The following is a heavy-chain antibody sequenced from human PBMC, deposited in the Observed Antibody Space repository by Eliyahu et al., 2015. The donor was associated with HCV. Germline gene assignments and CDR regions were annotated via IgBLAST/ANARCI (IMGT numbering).Heavy chain of an antibody. CDR3: AHRNYDILTGLYFDY. CDR2: IYWDDDK. Sequence: QITLKESGPTLVKPTQTLTLTCTFSGFSLSTSGVGVGWIRQPPGKALEWLALIYWDDDKRYSPSLKSRLTITKDTSKNQVVLTMTNMDPVDTATYYCAHRNYDILTGLYFDYWGQGTLVTVSS. CDR1: GFSLSTSGVG. D-gene: IGHD3-9*01. J-gene: IGHJ4*02. V-gene: IGHV2-5*02.